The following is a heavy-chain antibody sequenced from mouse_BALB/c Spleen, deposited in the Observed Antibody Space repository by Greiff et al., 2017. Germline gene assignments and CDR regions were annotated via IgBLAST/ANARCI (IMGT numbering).Heavy chain of an antibody. CDR1: GFTFSSYA. V-gene: IGHV5-9-3*01. D-gene: IGHD2-14*01. CDR2: ISSGGSYT. CDR3: ARRRRYDVDYAMDY. Sequence: DVKLEESGGGLVKPGGSLKLSCAASGFTFSSYAMSWVRQTPEKRLEWVATISSGGSYTYYPDSVKGRFTISRDNAKNTLYLQMSSLRSEDTAMYYCARRRRYDVDYAMDYWGQGTSVTVSS. J-gene: IGHJ4*01.